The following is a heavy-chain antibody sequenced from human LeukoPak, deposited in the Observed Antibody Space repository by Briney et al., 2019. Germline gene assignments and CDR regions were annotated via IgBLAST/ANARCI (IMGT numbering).Heavy chain of an antibody. CDR2: IYYSGST. V-gene: IGHV4-61*01. J-gene: IGHJ4*02. D-gene: IGHD1-26*01. CDR1: GGSVSSGSYY. Sequence: SETLSLTCTVSGGSVSSGSYYWSWIRQPPGKGLEWIGYIYYSGSTNYNPSLKSRVTISVDTSKNQFSLKLSSVTAAGTAVYYCAKGGKWDVTPFDYWGQGTLVTVSS. CDR3: AKGGKWDVTPFDY.